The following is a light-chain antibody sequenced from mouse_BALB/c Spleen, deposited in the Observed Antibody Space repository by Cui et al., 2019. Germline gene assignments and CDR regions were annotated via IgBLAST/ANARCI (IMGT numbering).Light chain of an antibody. Sequence: QIFLTHSPAIMPASPGEEVTMTCSASSSVSYMHWYQQKSGTSPKRWIYDTSNLASGVPARFSGSGSGTSYSLTISSMEAEDAATYYCQQWSSNPRTFGGGTKLEIK. CDR1: SSVSY. V-gene: IGKV4-59*01. CDR3: QQWSSNPRT. J-gene: IGKJ2*01. CDR2: DTS.